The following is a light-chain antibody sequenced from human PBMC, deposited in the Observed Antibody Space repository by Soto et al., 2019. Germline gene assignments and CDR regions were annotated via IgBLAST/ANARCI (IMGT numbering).Light chain of an antibody. CDR1: QSVSGRY. CDR3: QHYGNSPT. J-gene: IGKJ1*01. CDR2: GAS. V-gene: IGKV3-20*01. Sequence: EIVLTQSPGTLSLSPGERATLSCRASQSVSGRYLAWYQQKPGQAPRLLIYGASRRATGIPDRFSGSGSGTDFTLSISRLEPEDFAVYWCQHYGNSPTFGQGTKVDIK.